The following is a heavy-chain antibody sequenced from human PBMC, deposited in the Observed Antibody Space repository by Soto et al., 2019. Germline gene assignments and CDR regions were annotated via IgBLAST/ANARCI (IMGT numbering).Heavy chain of an antibody. J-gene: IGHJ1*01. CDR3: AHMKTTMTTGFFQH. Sequence: QITLKESGPTLVKPTETLTLTCTSAGFSLSTSGVAVGWFRQPPGKALEWLALIYWNDDKRYRPSLQNTITLTKDTSIDHEVLTMTNVESMDTASYYCAHMKTTMTTGFFQHWGQGTLVTVSS. D-gene: IGHD4-17*01. CDR2: IYWNDDK. CDR1: GFSLSTSGVA. V-gene: IGHV2-5*01.